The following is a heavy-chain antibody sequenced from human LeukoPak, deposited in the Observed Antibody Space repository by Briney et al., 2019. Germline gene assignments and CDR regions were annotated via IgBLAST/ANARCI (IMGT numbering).Heavy chain of an antibody. CDR1: GFTFRNYW. CDR3: AREGVAVALA. V-gene: IGHV3-74*01. J-gene: IGHJ4*02. Sequence: GGSLRLSCAASGFTFRNYWMPWVRQAPGKGRVWVSCINVDGSSTRYADSVKGRITISRDNATNTLHLQMNSLRAEDTAVYYCAREGVAVALAGGQGTLVTVP. D-gene: IGHD6-19*01. CDR2: INVDGSST.